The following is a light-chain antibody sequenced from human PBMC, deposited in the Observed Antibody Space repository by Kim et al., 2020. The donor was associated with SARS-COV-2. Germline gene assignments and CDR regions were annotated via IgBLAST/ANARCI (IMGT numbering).Light chain of an antibody. CDR3: QQYFIYST. V-gene: IGKV1-5*03. CDR2: KVS. CDR1: QTIGTS. J-gene: IGKJ2*01. Sequence: LSASVGYRGTITCRASQTIGTSLAWFQQKPGKAPKPLIYKVSTLQSGVPTRFSGSGSETEFSLTISSLQPDEFATYYCQQYFIYSTFGQGTKLEI.